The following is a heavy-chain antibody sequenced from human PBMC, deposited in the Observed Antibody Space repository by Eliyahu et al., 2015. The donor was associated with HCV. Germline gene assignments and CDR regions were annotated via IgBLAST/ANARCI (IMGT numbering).Heavy chain of an antibody. D-gene: IGHD4-23*01. CDR1: GGSISSYSYY. CDR3: ARHDGGFPLHGYFDY. CDR2: IYYSGST. V-gene: IGHV4-39*01. Sequence: QLQLQESGPGLVKPSETLSLTCTVSGGSISSYSYYWGWIRQPPGKGLEWIGSIYYSGSTYYNPSLKSRVTISVDTSKNQFSLKLSSVTAADTAMYYCARHDGGFPLHGYFDYWGQGTLVTVSS. J-gene: IGHJ4*02.